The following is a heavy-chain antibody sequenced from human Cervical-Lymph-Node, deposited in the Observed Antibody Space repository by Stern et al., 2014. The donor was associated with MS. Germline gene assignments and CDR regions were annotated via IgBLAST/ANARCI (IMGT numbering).Heavy chain of an antibody. D-gene: IGHD6-19*01. V-gene: IGHV3-9*01. CDR1: GFTFDDYA. CDR2: ISWNSGSV. J-gene: IGHJ4*02. CDR3: AKEVGGWYYFDY. Sequence: EVQLVESGGGLVKPGRSLRLSCAASGFTFDDYAMHWVRHAPGKGLEWVSVISWNSGSVGYADSVKGRFTISRDNAKNSLYLQMNSLRAEDTALYYCAKEVGGWYYFDYWGQGTLVTVSS.